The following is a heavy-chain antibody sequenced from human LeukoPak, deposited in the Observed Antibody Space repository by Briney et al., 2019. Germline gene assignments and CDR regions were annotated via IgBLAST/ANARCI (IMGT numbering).Heavy chain of an antibody. Sequence: GGSLRLSCAASGFTFSIYAMHWVRQAPGKGLEWVAVISYDGSNKYYADSVKGRFTISRDNSKNTLYLQMNSLRAEDTAVYYCARDVGHGYNYGLIDYWGQGTLVTVSS. CDR1: GFTFSIYA. J-gene: IGHJ4*02. V-gene: IGHV3-30*04. CDR3: ARDVGHGYNYGLIDY. CDR2: ISYDGSNK. D-gene: IGHD5-18*01.